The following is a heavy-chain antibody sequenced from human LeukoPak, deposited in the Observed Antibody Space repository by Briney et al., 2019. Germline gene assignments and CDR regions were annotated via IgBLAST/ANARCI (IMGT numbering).Heavy chain of an antibody. V-gene: IGHV3-23*01. J-gene: IGHJ4*02. CDR2: ISGSGAGT. CDR1: GFTFSSYA. D-gene: IGHD2-8*01. CDR3: AKMVREFYTISYYFDY. Sequence: GGSLRLSCAASGFTFSSYAMSWVRQAPGKGLEWVSAISGSGAGTYYADSVKGRFTISRDNSKNTLYLQMNSLRAEDTAVYYCAKMVREFYTISYYFDYWGQGTLVTVSS.